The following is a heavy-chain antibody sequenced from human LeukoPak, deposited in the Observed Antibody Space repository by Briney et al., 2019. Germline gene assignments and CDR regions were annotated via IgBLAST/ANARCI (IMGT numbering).Heavy chain of an antibody. CDR3: ARGSMIVPYY. Sequence: GGSLRLSCAASGFTVSSSYMSWVRQAPGKGLEWVSVIYSGGNTYYADSVKGRFTISRDNSKNMLYLQMNSLRAEDTAVYYCARGSMIVPYYWGQGTLVTVSS. CDR2: IYSGGNT. CDR1: GFTVSSSY. V-gene: IGHV3-66*01. D-gene: IGHD3-22*01. J-gene: IGHJ4*02.